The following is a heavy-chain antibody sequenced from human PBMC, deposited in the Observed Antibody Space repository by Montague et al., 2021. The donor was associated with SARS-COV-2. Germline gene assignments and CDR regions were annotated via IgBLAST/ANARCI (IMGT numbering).Heavy chain of an antibody. V-gene: IGHV3-23*01. CDR2: IFGSGAGT. D-gene: IGHD6-25*01. CDR3: AKQTGAGAIVYWYFDL. J-gene: IGHJ2*01. Sequence: SLRLSCVASGFAFNNFAMTWVRQPPGKGLEWVSSIFGSGAGTYYADSVQGRFTISRDNSRNTLYLQMNSLRAEDTAKYYCAKQTGAGAIVYWYFDLWGRGTVVSVSS. CDR1: GFAFNNFA.